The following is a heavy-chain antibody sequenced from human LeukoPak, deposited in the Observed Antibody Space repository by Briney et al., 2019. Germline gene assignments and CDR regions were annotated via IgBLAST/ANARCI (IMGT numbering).Heavy chain of an antibody. Sequence: GGSLRLSCAASGFIFSTYAMTWVRQGPGKGLEWVSVIGASGADTYYADSVKGRFTVSRDNSKDTLYLHMSSLRAEDTAVYFCARRPRDSSGYYLGAFHDWGQGTAVTVSS. CDR3: ARRPRDSSGYYLGAFHD. J-gene: IGHJ3*01. V-gene: IGHV3-23*01. D-gene: IGHD3-22*01. CDR2: IGASGADT. CDR1: GFIFSTYA.